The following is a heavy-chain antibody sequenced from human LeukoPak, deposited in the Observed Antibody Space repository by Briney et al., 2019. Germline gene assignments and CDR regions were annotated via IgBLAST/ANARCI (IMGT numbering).Heavy chain of an antibody. Sequence: SETLSLTCTVSGGSISSGGYYWSWIRQPPGKGLEWIGYIYYSGSTNYNPSLKSRVTISVDTSKNQFSLKLSSVTAADTAVYYCARRPSGWYHWFDPWGQGTLVTVSS. V-gene: IGHV4-61*08. J-gene: IGHJ5*02. CDR3: ARRPSGWYHWFDP. CDR2: IYYSGST. CDR1: GGSISSGGYY. D-gene: IGHD6-13*01.